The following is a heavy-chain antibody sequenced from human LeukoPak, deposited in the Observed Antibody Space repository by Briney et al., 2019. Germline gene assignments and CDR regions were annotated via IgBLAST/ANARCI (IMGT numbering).Heavy chain of an antibody. CDR1: GGTFISYA. Sequence: SVKVSCKASGGTFISYAISWVRQAPGQGLEWMGGIIPIFGTANYAQKFQGRVTITADESTSTAYMELSSLRSEDTAVYYCAIEYYYGSGSYTNFDYWGQGTLVTVSS. V-gene: IGHV1-69*13. CDR3: AIEYYYGSGSYTNFDY. CDR2: IIPIFGTA. D-gene: IGHD3-10*01. J-gene: IGHJ4*02.